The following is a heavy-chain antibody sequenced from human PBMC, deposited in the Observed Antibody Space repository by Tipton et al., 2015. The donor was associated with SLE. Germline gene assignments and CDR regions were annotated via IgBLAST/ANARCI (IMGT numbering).Heavy chain of an antibody. J-gene: IGHJ6*02. CDR3: ATLYSSSWYDPSYYYYGMDG. CDR2: ISSSSSYI. CDR1: GFTFSSYS. Sequence: SLRLSCAASGFTFSSYSMNWVRQAPGKGLEWVSSISSSSSYIYYADSVKGRFTISRDNAKNSLYLQMNSLRAEDTAVYYCATLYSSSWYDPSYYYYGMDGWGQGTTVTVSS. V-gene: IGHV3-21*01. D-gene: IGHD6-13*01.